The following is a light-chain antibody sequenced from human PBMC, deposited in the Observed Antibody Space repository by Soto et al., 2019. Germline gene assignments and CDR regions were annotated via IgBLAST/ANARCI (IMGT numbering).Light chain of an antibody. J-gene: IGLJ1*01. V-gene: IGLV2-11*01. CDR1: SSDVGAYNY. Sequence: QSALTQPRSVSGSPGQSVTISCTGTSSDVGAYNYVSWYQQHPGKAPKLMVYHVSKRPSGVPDRFSGSKSGNTASLTISGLQPDDEADYYCCADEGNYRVFGHGTKLTV. CDR2: HVS. CDR3: CADEGNYRV.